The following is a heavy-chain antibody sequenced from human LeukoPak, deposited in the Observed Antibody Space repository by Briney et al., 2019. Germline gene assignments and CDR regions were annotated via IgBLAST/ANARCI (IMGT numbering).Heavy chain of an antibody. D-gene: IGHD3-16*01. V-gene: IGHV4-39*07. CDR3: ARVVGGGGFDY. J-gene: IGHJ4*02. CDR2: IYYSGST. Sequence: SETLSLTCTVSGGSISSSSYYWGWIRQPPGKGLEWIGSIYYSGSTYYNPSLKSRVTISVDTSKNQFSLKLSSVTAADTAVYYCARVVGGGGFDYWGQGILVTVSS. CDR1: GGSISSSSYY.